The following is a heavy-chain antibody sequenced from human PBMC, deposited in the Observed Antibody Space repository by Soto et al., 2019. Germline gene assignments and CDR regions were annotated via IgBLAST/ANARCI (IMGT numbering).Heavy chain of an antibody. CDR3: ARFGLAYAMDV. J-gene: IGHJ6*02. CDR1: GFTFSNYW. V-gene: IGHV3-7*03. CDR2: KKHDGSET. Sequence: GGSVRLSCVASGFTFSNYWMSWARQTPGKGLEWVANKKHDGSETQYVDSVKGRFTISRDNAKDSLYLQMNSLRAEDTAVYYCARFGLAYAMDVWGQGTTVTVSS. D-gene: IGHD3-3*01.